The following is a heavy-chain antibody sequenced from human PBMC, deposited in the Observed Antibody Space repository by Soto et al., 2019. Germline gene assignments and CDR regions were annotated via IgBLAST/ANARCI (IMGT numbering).Heavy chain of an antibody. V-gene: IGHV5-51*01. J-gene: IGHJ4*02. D-gene: IGHD3-16*02. CDR2: IYPGDSDT. CDR1: GYSFTSYW. Sequence: PGESLTISCKGSGYSFTSYWIGWVRQMPGKGLEWMGIIYPGDSDTRYSPSFQGQVTISADKSISTAYLQWSSLKASDTAMYYCAREGIMITFGGVIVNPLDYWGQGTLVTVSS. CDR3: AREGIMITFGGVIVNPLDY.